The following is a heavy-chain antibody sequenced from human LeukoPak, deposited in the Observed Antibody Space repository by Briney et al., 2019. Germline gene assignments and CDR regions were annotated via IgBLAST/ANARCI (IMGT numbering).Heavy chain of an antibody. V-gene: IGHV4-39*01. CDR2: IYYSGST. CDR1: GGSISSSSYY. Sequence: SETLSLTCTVSGGSISSSSYYWGWIRQPPGKALEWIGNIYYSGSTYYNPSLKSRVTISVDTSKNHFSLRLSSVTAADTAVYYCARHWATVTTMRFDYWGQGTLVTVSS. CDR3: ARHWATVTTMRFDY. J-gene: IGHJ4*02. D-gene: IGHD4-17*01.